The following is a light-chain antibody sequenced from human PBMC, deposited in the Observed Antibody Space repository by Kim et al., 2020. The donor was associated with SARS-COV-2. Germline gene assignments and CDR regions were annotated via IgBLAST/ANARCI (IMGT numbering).Light chain of an antibody. CDR1: SSNIGAHYD. Sequence: GQRLTISCTGSSSNIGAHYDVHWYQLLPGTAPNLRIYGNNNRPSGVPDRFSGSKSGTSASLAITGLQAEDEADYYCQAYDSSLSVVFGGGTQLTVL. CDR2: GNN. V-gene: IGLV1-40*01. J-gene: IGLJ2*01. CDR3: QAYDSSLSVV.